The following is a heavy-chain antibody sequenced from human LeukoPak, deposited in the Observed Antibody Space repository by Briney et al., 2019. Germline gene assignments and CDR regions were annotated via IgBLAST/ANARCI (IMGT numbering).Heavy chain of an antibody. V-gene: IGHV3-64*01. CDR1: GFTFSSYA. CDR3: ARGGQKTAGLWAPDWFDP. J-gene: IGHJ5*02. Sequence: PGGSLRLSCAASGFTFSSYAMHWVRQAPGKGLEYVSAISSNGGSTYYANSVKGRFTISRDNSKNTLYLQMGSLRAEDMAVYYCARGGQKTAGLWAPDWFDPWGQGTLVTVSS. CDR2: ISSNGGST. D-gene: IGHD3-10*01.